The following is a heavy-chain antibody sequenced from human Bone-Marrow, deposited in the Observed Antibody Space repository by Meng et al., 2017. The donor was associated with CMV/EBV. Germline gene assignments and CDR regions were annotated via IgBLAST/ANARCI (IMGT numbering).Heavy chain of an antibody. V-gene: IGHV3-9*01. CDR3: APGRYFYASGTTEPYDY. CDR1: GFTFDDYA. Sequence: SLKISCVASGFTFDDYAMHWVRQAPGKGLEWVSGITWNSGNIEYADSVKGRFTISRDNAKNSLYLQMNSLRAEDTALYYCAPGRYFYASGTTEPYDYWGQGTLVNVYS. D-gene: IGHD3-10*01. J-gene: IGHJ4*02. CDR2: ITWNSGNI.